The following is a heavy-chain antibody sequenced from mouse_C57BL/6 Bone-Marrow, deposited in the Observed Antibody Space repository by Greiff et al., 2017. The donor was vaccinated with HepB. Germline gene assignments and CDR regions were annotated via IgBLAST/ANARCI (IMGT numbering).Heavy chain of an antibody. CDR2: INPNNGGT. D-gene: IGHD2-1*01. CDR3: AREGIYYGKYYAMDY. Sequence: VQLQQSGPELVKPGASVKIPCKASGYTFTDYNMDWVKQSHGKSLEWIGDINPNNGGTIYNQKFKGKATLTVDKSSSTAYMELRSLTSEDTAVYYCAREGIYYGKYYAMDYWGQGTSVTVSS. J-gene: IGHJ4*01. V-gene: IGHV1-18*01. CDR1: GYTFTDYN.